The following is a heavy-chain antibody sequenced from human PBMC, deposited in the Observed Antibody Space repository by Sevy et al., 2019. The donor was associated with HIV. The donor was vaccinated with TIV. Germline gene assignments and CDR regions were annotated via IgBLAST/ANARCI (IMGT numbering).Heavy chain of an antibody. D-gene: IGHD6-6*01. CDR2: IYYSGST. V-gene: IGHV4-39*01. J-gene: IGHJ4*02. CDR1: GGSISSSSYY. Sequence: SETLSLTCTVSGGSISSSSYYWGWIRQPPGKGLEWIGSIYYSGSTYYNPSLKSRVTISVDTSKNQFSLKLSSVTAADTAVYYCARRREYSSPDYRGQGTLVTVSS. CDR3: ARRREYSSPDY.